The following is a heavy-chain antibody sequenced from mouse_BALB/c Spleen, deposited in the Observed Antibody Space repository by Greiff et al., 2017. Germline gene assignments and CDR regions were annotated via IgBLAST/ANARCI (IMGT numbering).Heavy chain of an antibody. CDR1: GFTFSSYA. V-gene: IGHV5-9-4*01. D-gene: IGHD2-1*01. CDR3: ARDYGNYERFAY. CDR2: ISSGGSYT. Sequence: EVKLVESGGGLVKPGGSLKLSCAASGFTFSSYAMSWVRQSPEKRLEWVAEISSGGSYTYYPDTVTGRFTISRDNAKNTLYLEMSSLRSEDTAMYYCARDYGNYERFAYWGQGNLVTVSA. J-gene: IGHJ3*01.